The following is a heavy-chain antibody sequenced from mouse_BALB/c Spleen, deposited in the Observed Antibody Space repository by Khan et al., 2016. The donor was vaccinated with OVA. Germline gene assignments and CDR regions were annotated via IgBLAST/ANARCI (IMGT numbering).Heavy chain of an antibody. Sequence: QVQLKQSGAELARPGASVKMSCKASGYTFTSYTIHWIKLRPGQGLEWIGYINPSNGYTNYNQKFKDKATLTADKSSTTAYMQLSSLTSDDSAVYNCVRDEAYYRIDGWFASGAKGLWSLSLQ. CDR3: VRDEAYYRIDGWFAS. V-gene: IGHV1-4*01. J-gene: IGHJ3*01. CDR2: INPSNGYT. CDR1: GYTFTSYT. D-gene: IGHD2-14*01.